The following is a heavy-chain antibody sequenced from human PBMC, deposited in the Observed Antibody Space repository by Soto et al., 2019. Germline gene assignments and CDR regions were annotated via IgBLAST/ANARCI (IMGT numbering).Heavy chain of an antibody. CDR1: GFTVSSNY. CDR3: ARDSGYSSAYWEHYFDY. V-gene: IGHV3-53*01. CDR2: ISSGGDP. Sequence: GGSLRLSCAASGFTVSSNYMSWVRQAPGKGLEWVSVISSGGDPSYADSVKGRFTISRDITKNTLFLQMTSLRADDTAVYFCARDSGYSSAYWEHYFDYWGQGTLVTVSS. J-gene: IGHJ4*02. D-gene: IGHD3-16*01.